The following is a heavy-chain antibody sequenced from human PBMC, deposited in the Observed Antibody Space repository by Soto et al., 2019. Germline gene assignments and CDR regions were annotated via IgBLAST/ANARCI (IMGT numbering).Heavy chain of an antibody. J-gene: IGHJ5*02. V-gene: IGHV6-1*01. CDR1: GDRVSSNSAS. CDR3: SRGPSPLDP. Sequence: SQTLSLTCAISGDRVSSNSASCNSMRQATARGLEWLGRTYYRTKWYSNYTATVKSRITHKPGTTTDESALQLSSVNLDGTAVYYNSRGPSPLDPWGQGILVTVSS. CDR2: TYYRTKWYS.